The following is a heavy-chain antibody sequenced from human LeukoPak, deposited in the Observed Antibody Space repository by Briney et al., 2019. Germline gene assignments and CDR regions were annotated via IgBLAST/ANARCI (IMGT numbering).Heavy chain of an antibody. V-gene: IGHV3-30*18. CDR2: ISYDGSNK. J-gene: IGHJ4*02. Sequence: GGSLRLSCAASGFTFSSYGMHWVRQAPGKGLEWVAVISYDGSNKYYADSVKGRFTISRDNSKNTLYLQMNSLRAEDTAVYYCAKSGIAAAGKAPFDYWGQGTLVTVSS. CDR1: GFTFSSYG. D-gene: IGHD6-13*01. CDR3: AKSGIAAAGKAPFDY.